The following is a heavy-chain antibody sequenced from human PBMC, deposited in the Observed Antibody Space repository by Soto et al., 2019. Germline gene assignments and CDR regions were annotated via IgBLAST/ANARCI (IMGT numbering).Heavy chain of an antibody. Sequence: EVQLLESGGGLVQPGGSLRLSCAASGFTFSSYAMSWVRQAPGKGLEWVSAIGRGGDTFYADSVRGRFTISRDNSKNTLVLQMNSLRAEDTALYFCAKDGTTAGIHYYGMDIWGQGTTVTVSS. CDR3: AKDGTTAGIHYYGMDI. CDR2: IGRGGDT. CDR1: GFTFSSYA. V-gene: IGHV3-23*01. J-gene: IGHJ6*02. D-gene: IGHD1-1*01.